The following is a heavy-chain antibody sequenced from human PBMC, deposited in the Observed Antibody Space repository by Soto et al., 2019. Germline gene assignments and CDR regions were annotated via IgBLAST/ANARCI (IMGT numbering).Heavy chain of an antibody. V-gene: IGHV4-39*02. J-gene: IGHJ4*02. CDR1: GGSIGSLGYY. D-gene: IGHD3-16*01. CDR3: AREGGEGNYFDY. Sequence: PSETLSLTCTVSGGSIGSLGYYWGWIRQPPGKGLEWIGSIYYNGTTYYNPSLKSRLTISVDTSKNQFSLKLSSVTAADTAVYYCAREGGEGNYFDYWGQGTPVTVS. CDR2: IYYNGTT.